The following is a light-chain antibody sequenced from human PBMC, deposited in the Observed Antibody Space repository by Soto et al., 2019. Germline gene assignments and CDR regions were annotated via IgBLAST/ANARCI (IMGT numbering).Light chain of an antibody. CDR3: QQHINWPLT. CDR1: QTVSSS. V-gene: IGKV3-11*01. J-gene: IGKJ5*01. CDR2: QAS. Sequence: PGERATLACRASQTVSSSLAWYQQKPGQAPRLLIYQASNRATGIPARFSGSGSGADFTLTISSLEPEDFEIYYCQQHINWPLTFGGGTRLEIK.